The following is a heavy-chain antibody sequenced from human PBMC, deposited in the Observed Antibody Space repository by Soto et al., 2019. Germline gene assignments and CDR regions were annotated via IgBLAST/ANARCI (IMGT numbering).Heavy chain of an antibody. J-gene: IGHJ6*02. V-gene: IGHV1-18*01. CDR2: ISAYNGKI. D-gene: IGHD3-3*01. Sequence: QVQLVQSGAAVREPGASVTVSCKASGYTFTNYGISWVRQAPGQGLEWIGWISAYNGKIDYAQKVQGRVTLTTDTSTSIALMELRRLRSDDTAVYYCARETIPQINYYGTDVWGQGTTVTVSS. CDR1: GYTFTNYG. CDR3: ARETIPQINYYGTDV.